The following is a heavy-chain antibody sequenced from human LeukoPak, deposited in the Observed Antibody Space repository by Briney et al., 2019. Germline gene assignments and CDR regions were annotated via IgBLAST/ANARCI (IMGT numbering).Heavy chain of an antibody. CDR2: INSDGSST. Sequence: GGSLRLSCAASGFTFSSSWMHWVRQAPEKGLVWVSRINSDGSSTSYADSVKGRFTISRDNAKNTLFLQMNSLRAEDTAVYYCAREISGWQRGLDYWGQGTLVTVSS. D-gene: IGHD6-19*01. CDR3: AREISGWQRGLDY. J-gene: IGHJ4*02. CDR1: GFTFSSSW. V-gene: IGHV3-74*01.